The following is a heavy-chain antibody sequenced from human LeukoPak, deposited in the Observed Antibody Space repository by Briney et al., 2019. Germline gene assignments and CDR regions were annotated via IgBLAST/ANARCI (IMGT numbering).Heavy chain of an antibody. Sequence: SETLSLTCTVSGGSISSGDYYWSWLRQPPGTGLEWIGYIYYSGSTYYNPSLKSRVTISVDTSKNQFSLKLSSVTAADTAVYYCARTAGYSSSWGLDYWGQGTLVTVSS. CDR1: GGSISSGDYY. CDR3: ARTAGYSSSWGLDY. CDR2: IYYSGST. V-gene: IGHV4-30-4*08. D-gene: IGHD6-13*01. J-gene: IGHJ4*02.